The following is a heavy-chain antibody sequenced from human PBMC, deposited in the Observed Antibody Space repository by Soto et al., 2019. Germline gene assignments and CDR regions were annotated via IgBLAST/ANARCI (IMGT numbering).Heavy chain of an antibody. Sequence: GASVKVSCKASGYTFSSYAMHWVRQAPGQRPEWMGWINAGNGKTKYSEKFQGRVTITRDTSATTAYMELSSLRSEDTAVYNCARGRWTQTTADYYLDYWGQGTLVTVSS. V-gene: IGHV1-3*01. J-gene: IGHJ4*02. CDR3: ARGRWTQTTADYYLDY. CDR2: INAGNGKT. D-gene: IGHD1-1*01. CDR1: GYTFSSYA.